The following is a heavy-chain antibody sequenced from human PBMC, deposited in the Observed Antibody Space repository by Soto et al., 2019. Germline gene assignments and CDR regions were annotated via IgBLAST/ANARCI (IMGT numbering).Heavy chain of an antibody. CDR3: ARGVTTVTTFDD. CDR2: IYHSGST. CDR1: GGSISSGGYS. D-gene: IGHD4-17*01. Sequence: PSETLSLTCAVSGGSISSGGYSCNWIRQPPGKGLEWIGYIYHSGSTYYNPSLKSRVTISVDRSKNQFSLKLSSVTAADTAVYYCARGVTTVTTFDDWGQGTLVTVSS. J-gene: IGHJ4*02. V-gene: IGHV4-30-2*01.